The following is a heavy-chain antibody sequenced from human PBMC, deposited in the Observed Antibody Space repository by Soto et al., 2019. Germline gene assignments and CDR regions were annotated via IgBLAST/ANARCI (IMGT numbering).Heavy chain of an antibody. D-gene: IGHD2-15*01. CDR3: ARAGVGEVVVAATGYTHYYYYGRDV. Sequence: QVQLQESGPGLVKPSQTLSLTCTVSGGSISSGGYYWSWIRQHPGKGLEWIGYIYYSGSTYYNPSLKSRVTISVDTSKNQFSLKLSSVTAADTAVYYCARAGVGEVVVAATGYTHYYYYGRDVWGQGTTVTVSS. V-gene: IGHV4-31*03. J-gene: IGHJ6*02. CDR1: GGSISSGGYY. CDR2: IYYSGST.